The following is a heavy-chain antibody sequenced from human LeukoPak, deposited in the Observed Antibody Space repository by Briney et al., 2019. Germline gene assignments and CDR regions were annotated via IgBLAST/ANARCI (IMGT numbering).Heavy chain of an antibody. CDR1: GFAFSFSA. J-gene: IGHJ5*01. CDR3: ARPISGGLAVTADWFDS. V-gene: IGHV3-23*01. Sequence: GGSLRLSCEASGFAFSFSAMTWVRQAQGTGLEWGSNIISNAINTNFADSVRGRFTISRDNSKSTLYLQLNSLRAEDTAVYYCARPISGGLAVTADWFDSWGQGTLVIV. D-gene: IGHD6-19*01. CDR2: IISNAINT.